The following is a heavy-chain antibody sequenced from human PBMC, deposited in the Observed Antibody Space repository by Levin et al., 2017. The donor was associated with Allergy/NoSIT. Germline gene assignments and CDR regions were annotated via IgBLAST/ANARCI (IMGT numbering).Heavy chain of an antibody. J-gene: IGHJ4*02. D-gene: IGHD3-22*01. CDR1: GFTFSNAW. CDR2: IKSKTDGGTT. Sequence: GESLKISCAASGFTFSNAWMSWVRQAPGKGLEWVGRIKSKTDGGTTDYAAPVKGRFTISRDDSKNTLYLQMNSLKTEDTAVYYCTTYTYYYDSSGYYVLWYYFDYWGQGTLVTVSS. V-gene: IGHV3-15*01. CDR3: TTYTYYYDSSGYYVLWYYFDY.